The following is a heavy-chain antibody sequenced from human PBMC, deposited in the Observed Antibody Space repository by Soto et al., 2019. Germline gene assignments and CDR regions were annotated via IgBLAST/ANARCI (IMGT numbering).Heavy chain of an antibody. Sequence: QSGGSLRLSCVASGFAFNTYGMHWVRQAPGRGLEWVALISYDASSTFYADSVRGRFTISRDNSKNTLYLQMTSLSREDTALYYCAKDRIPVAGYYYFDSWGQGALVTVSS. J-gene: IGHJ4*02. CDR2: ISYDASST. V-gene: IGHV3-33*03. D-gene: IGHD6-19*01. CDR3: AKDRIPVAGYYYFDS. CDR1: GFAFNTYG.